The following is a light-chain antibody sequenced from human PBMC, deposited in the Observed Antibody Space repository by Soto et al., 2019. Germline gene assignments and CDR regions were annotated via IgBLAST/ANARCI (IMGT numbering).Light chain of an antibody. V-gene: IGKV3-15*01. CDR1: YSVRNN. CDR2: AAS. Sequence: IVMTQSPATLSVSPGERATLSFGASYSVRNNLAWYQQKPGLAPRLLISAASTRATGIPARFSGNGSETEFTLTIDNLQSEDYALYYCQQYNKWPPWTFGQGTKVDIK. J-gene: IGKJ1*01. CDR3: QQYNKWPPWT.